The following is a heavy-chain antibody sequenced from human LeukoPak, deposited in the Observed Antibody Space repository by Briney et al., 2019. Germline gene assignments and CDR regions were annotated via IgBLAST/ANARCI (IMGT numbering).Heavy chain of an antibody. V-gene: IGHV4-31*02. Sequence: SETLSLTCTVSGGSISSGDYYWSWIRQHPGKGLEWIGYIYYSGDTYYNPSLKSRVTISMDTSGNQFSLRLSSVTAADTAVYYCARAPRHTNSWYYFDYWGQGTLVSVSS. J-gene: IGHJ4*02. CDR1: GGSISSGDYY. CDR3: ARAPRHTNSWYYFDY. D-gene: IGHD2-2*01. CDR2: IYYSGDT.